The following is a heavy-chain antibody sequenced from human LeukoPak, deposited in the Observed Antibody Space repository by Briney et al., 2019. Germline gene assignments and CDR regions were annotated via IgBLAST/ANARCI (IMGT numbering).Heavy chain of an antibody. V-gene: IGHV3-21*01. Sequence: GGSLRLSCAASGFTFSSYSMNWVRQAPGKGLEWVSFISSSRSYIYYADSVKGRFTISRDNAKNSLYLQMNSLRAEDTAVYYCARGERFGGVIVREVPYYFDYWGQGTLVTVSS. CDR1: GFTFSSYS. CDR2: ISSSRSYI. CDR3: ARGERFGGVIVREVPYYFDY. J-gene: IGHJ4*02. D-gene: IGHD3-16*02.